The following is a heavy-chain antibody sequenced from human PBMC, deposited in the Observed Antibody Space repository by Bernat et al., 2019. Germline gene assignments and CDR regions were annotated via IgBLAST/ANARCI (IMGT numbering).Heavy chain of an antibody. J-gene: IGHJ6*03. CDR2: INHSGST. D-gene: IGHD3-3*01. Sequence: QVQLQQWGAGLLKPSETLSLTCAVYGGSFSGYYWSWIRQPPGKGLEWIGEINHSGSTNYNPSHKSRVTISVDTSKNQFSLKLSSVTAADTAVYYCARASAEWLFNYYYYYMDVWGKGTTVTVSS. V-gene: IGHV4-34*01. CDR1: GGSFSGYY. CDR3: ARASAEWLFNYYYYYMDV.